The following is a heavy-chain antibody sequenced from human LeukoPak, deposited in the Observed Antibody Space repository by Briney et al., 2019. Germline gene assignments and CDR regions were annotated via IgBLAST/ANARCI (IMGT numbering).Heavy chain of an antibody. CDR1: GGSISSGSYY. V-gene: IGHV4-61*02. D-gene: IGHD6-19*01. J-gene: IGHJ4*02. CDR2: IYTSGST. CDR3: ARWIPGIAVAGTINYYFDY. Sequence: SQTLSLTCTVSGGSISSGSYYWRWLRQPAGKGLEWIGRIYTSGSTNYNPSLKSRVTISVDTSKNQFSLKLSSVTAADTAVYYCARWIPGIAVAGTINYYFDYWGQGTLVTVSS.